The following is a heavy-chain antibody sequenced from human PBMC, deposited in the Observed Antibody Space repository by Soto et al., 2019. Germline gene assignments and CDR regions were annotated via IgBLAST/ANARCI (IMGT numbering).Heavy chain of an antibody. CDR3: AHREVFTVVSNWVDP. V-gene: IGHV2-5*02. CDR1: GFSLSTSGVG. CDR2: IYWDDDK. Sequence: QITLKESGPTLVKPTQTLTLTCTFSGFSLSTSGVGVGCIRQPPGKALQRLALIYWDDDKRYSPSLKSRLTRTKDPSKDQVVRTMTNMYPVDTATYYCAHREVFTVVSNWVDPCGEGSLVVVAS. D-gene: IGHD4-17*01. J-gene: IGHJ5*02.